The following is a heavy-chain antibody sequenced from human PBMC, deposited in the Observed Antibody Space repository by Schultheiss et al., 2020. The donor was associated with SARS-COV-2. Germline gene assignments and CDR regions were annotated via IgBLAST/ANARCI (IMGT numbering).Heavy chain of an antibody. D-gene: IGHD2-2*01. CDR3: ARAQENIVVVPAANFGDAFDI. V-gene: IGHV4-34*01. CDR1: GGSFSGYY. Sequence: SETLSLTCAVYGGSFSGYYWSWIRQPPGKGLEWIGEINHSGSTNYNPSLKSRVTISVDTSKNQFSLKLSSVTAADTAVYYCARAQENIVVVPAANFGDAFDILCQGTMVT. CDR2: INHSGST. J-gene: IGHJ3*02.